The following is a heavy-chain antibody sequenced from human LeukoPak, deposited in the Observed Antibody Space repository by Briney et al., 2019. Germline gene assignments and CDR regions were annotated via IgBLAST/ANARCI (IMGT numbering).Heavy chain of an antibody. CDR1: GFTFSSYA. Sequence: GGSLRLSCAASGFTFSSYAMHWVRQAPGKGLEWVAVISYDGSNKYYADSAKGRFTISRDNAKNSLYLQMNSLRAEDTAVYYCARDHLVDIVGSIDYWGQGTLVTVSS. D-gene: IGHD1-26*01. J-gene: IGHJ4*02. CDR2: ISYDGSNK. V-gene: IGHV3-30-3*01. CDR3: ARDHLVDIVGSIDY.